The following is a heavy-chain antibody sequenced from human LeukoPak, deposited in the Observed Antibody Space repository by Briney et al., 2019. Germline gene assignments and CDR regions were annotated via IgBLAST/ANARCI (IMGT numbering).Heavy chain of an antibody. CDR3: AKILLGGVIIDY. D-gene: IGHD3-10*01. CDR2: MRVDGSDI. V-gene: IGHV3-7*03. Sequence: GGSLRLSCAASGFTFTNDFMTWVRQAPGKGLEWVANMRVDGSDIHYADSVKGRFTISSDNARNSLYLQTNSLRAEDTAVYYCAKILLGGVIIDYWGQGTLVTVSS. CDR1: GFTFTNDF. J-gene: IGHJ4*02.